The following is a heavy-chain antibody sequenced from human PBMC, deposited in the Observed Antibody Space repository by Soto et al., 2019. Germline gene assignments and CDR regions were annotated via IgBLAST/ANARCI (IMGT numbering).Heavy chain of an antibody. D-gene: IGHD3-9*01. CDR3: AREGSGYYDILTGQPASHYYYGMDV. Sequence: QVQLVQSGAEEKKPGASVKVSCKASGYTFTSYAMHWVRQAPGQRLEWMGWINAGNGNTKYSQKFQGRVTITRDTSASTAYMELSSLRSEDTAVYYCAREGSGYYDILTGQPASHYYYGMDVWGQGTTVTVSS. J-gene: IGHJ6*02. V-gene: IGHV1-3*05. CDR1: GYTFTSYA. CDR2: INAGNGNT.